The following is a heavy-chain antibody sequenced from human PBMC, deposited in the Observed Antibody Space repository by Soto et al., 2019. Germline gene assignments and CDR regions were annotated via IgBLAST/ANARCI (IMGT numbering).Heavy chain of an antibody. CDR2: ISYDGSNK. V-gene: IGHV3-30-3*01. J-gene: IGHJ4*02. Sequence: ESGGGVVQPGRSLRLSCAASGFTFSSYAMHWVRQAPGKGLEWVAVISYDGSNKYYADSVKGRFTISRDNSKNTLYLQMNSLRAEDTAVYYCARGTWIQLWLPLYWGQGTLVTVSS. CDR3: ARGTWIQLWLPLY. CDR1: GFTFSSYA. D-gene: IGHD5-18*01.